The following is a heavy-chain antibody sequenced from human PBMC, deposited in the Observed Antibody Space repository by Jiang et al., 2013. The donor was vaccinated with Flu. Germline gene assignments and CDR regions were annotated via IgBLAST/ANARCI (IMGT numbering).Heavy chain of an antibody. CDR2: IYYSGST. V-gene: IGHV4-59*01. D-gene: IGHD5-18*01. J-gene: IGHJ5*02. CDR3: ARMVTSLGGYRPGWFDP. CDR1: GGSISSYY. Sequence: GSGLVKPSETLSLTCTVSGGSISSYYWSWIRQPPGKGLEWIGYIYYSGSTNYNPSLKSRVTISVDTSKNQFSLKLSSVTAADTAVYYCARMVTSLGGYRPGWFDPWGQGTLVTVSS.